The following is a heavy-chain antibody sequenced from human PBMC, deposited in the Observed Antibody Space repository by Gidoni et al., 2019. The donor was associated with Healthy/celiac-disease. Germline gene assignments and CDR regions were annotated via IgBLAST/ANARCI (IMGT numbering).Heavy chain of an antibody. J-gene: IGHJ5*02. Sequence: AASGFTFSSYAMHWVRQAPGKGLEWVAVISYDGSNKYYADSVKGRFTISRDNSKNTLYLQMNSLRAEDTAVYYCARDRGGSGSYEYWFDPWGQGTLVTVSS. CDR3: ARDRGGSGSYEYWFDP. D-gene: IGHD3-10*01. CDR1: GFTFSSYA. CDR2: ISYDGSNK. V-gene: IGHV3-30-3*01.